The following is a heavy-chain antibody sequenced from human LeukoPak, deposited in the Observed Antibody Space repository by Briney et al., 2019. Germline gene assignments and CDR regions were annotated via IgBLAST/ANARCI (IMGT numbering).Heavy chain of an antibody. J-gene: IGHJ6*03. CDR2: IYHSGST. V-gene: IGHV4-38-2*01. CDR3: ARLRVLGTSWYMDV. D-gene: IGHD1-1*01. Sequence: PSETLSLTCAVSGYSISSGYYWGWIRQPPGKGLEWIGSIYHSGSTYYNPSLKSRVTTSVDTSKNQFSLKLSSVTAADTAVYYCARLRVLGTSWYMDVWGKGTTVTVSS. CDR1: GYSISSGYY.